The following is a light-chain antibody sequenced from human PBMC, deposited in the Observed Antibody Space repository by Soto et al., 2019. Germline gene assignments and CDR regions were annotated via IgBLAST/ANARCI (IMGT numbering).Light chain of an antibody. Sequence: QSVLTQPPSASGTPGQRVTISCSGSSSNIGSNTVNWYQQLPGTAPKLLIYSNNQRPSGVPDRFSGSKSGTSASLAISGLQSEDEADYHCAAWDNSLNGYVFGTWTKVTVL. J-gene: IGLJ1*01. CDR1: SSNIGSNT. CDR3: AAWDNSLNGYV. V-gene: IGLV1-44*01. CDR2: SNN.